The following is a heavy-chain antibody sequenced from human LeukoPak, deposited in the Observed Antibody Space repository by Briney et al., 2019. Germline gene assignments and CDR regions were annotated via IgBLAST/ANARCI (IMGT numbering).Heavy chain of an antibody. Sequence: SVKVSCKASGGTFNSYAISWVRQAPGQGLEWMGGIMPLFGTANYAQEFQGRVKFTTDESASTDYMEVSSLGSEDTAVYYCASGSLGDGYGVGDYYQYMDVWGKGTTVTVSS. V-gene: IGHV1-69*05. J-gene: IGHJ6*03. CDR2: IMPLFGTA. D-gene: IGHD5-24*01. CDR3: ASGSLGDGYGVGDYYQYMDV. CDR1: GGTFNSYA.